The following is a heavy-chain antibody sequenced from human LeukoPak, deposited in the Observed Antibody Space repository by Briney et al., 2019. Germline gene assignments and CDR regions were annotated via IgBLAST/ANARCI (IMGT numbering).Heavy chain of an antibody. V-gene: IGHV1-2*04. J-gene: IGHJ3*02. CDR1: GHTFTGYY. D-gene: IGHD2-2*01. Sequence: GASVKVSCKASGHTFTGYYMHWVRQAPGQGLEWMGWINPNSGGTNYAQKFQGWVTMTRDTSISTAYMGLSRLRSDDTAVYYCAYCSSTSCHPDAFDIWGQGTMVTVSS. CDR2: INPNSGGT. CDR3: AYCSSTSCHPDAFDI.